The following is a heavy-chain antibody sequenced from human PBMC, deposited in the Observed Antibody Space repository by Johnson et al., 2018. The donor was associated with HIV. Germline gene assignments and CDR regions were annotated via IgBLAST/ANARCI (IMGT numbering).Heavy chain of an antibody. Sequence: VQLVESGGGLVQPGRSLRLSCAASGFTFDDYAMHWVRQAPGKGLEWVSGISWNSGSIGYADSVKVRFTISRDNAKNSLYLQMNSLRAEDTAVYYCARVQIISGFNWHYYESSIDAVDIWGQGTMVTVSS. J-gene: IGHJ3*02. CDR1: GFTFDDYA. V-gene: IGHV3-9*01. D-gene: IGHD3-22*01. CDR3: ARVQIISGFNWHYYESSIDAVDI. CDR2: ISWNSGSI.